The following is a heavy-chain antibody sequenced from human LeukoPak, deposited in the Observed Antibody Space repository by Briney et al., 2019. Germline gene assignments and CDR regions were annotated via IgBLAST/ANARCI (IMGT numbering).Heavy chain of an antibody. J-gene: IGHJ3*02. CDR3: ARGLRPVEMATITLAAFDI. CDR1: GGTFSSYA. V-gene: IGHV1-69*05. D-gene: IGHD5-24*01. Sequence: ASVKVSCKASGGTFSSYAISWVRQAPGQGLEWMGGIIPIFGTANYAQKFQGRVTITTDESTSTAYMELSSLRSEDTAVYYCARGLRPVEMATITLAAFDIWGQGTMVTVSS. CDR2: IIPIFGTA.